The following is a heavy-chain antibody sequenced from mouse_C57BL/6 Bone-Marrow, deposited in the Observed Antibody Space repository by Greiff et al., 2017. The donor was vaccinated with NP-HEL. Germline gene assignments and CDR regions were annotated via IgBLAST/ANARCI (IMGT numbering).Heavy chain of an antibody. V-gene: IGHV1-82*01. CDR3: ASLITTVVPSYWYFDV. CDR2: IYPGDGDT. D-gene: IGHD1-1*01. J-gene: IGHJ1*03. CDR1: GYAFSSSW. Sequence: QVQLKQSGPELVKPGASVKISCKASGYAFSSSWMNWVKQRPGKGLEWIGRIYPGDGDTNYNGKFKGKATLTADKSSSTAYMQLSSLTSEDSAVYFCASLITTVVPSYWYFDVWGTGTTVTVSS.